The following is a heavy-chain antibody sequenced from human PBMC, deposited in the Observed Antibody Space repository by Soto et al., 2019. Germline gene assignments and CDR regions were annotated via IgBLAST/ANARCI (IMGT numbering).Heavy chain of an antibody. Sequence: LSLTCNVSGASLSRYYWSWIRQPPGKGLEWIGRIYATGDTDYNPSLKSRISMSVDMSKKQFSLTLRSVTAADTAIYYCVRDGTNNLRDRFEPWGRGILVTVSS. CDR1: GASLSRYY. V-gene: IGHV4-4*07. CDR2: IYATGDT. CDR3: VRDGTNNLRDRFEP. J-gene: IGHJ5*02. D-gene: IGHD1-26*01.